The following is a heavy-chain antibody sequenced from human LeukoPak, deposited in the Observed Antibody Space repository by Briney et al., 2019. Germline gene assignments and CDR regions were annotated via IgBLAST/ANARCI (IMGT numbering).Heavy chain of an antibody. Sequence: ASVTVSFKASGGTFSIYAISWVRQAPGQGLKWMGGIIPLFGTANYAQKFQGRVTITADKSTSTAYMELSSLRSEDTAVYYCARAEYSSSSGWFDPWGQGTLVTVSS. CDR1: GGTFSIYA. D-gene: IGHD6-6*01. CDR3: ARAEYSSSSGWFDP. V-gene: IGHV1-69*06. CDR2: IIPLFGTA. J-gene: IGHJ5*02.